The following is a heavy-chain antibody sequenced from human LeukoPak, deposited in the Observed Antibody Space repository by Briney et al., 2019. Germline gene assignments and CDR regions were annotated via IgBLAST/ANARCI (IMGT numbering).Heavy chain of an antibody. Sequence: SETLSLTCTVSGGSISSYYWSWIRQPAGKGLGWIGRIYTSGSTNYNPSLKSRVTMSVDTSKNQFSLKLSSVTAADTAVYYCARDLTVVVPAAIDNDAFDIWGQGTMVTVSS. V-gene: IGHV4-4*07. CDR1: GGSISSYY. D-gene: IGHD2-2*01. CDR2: IYTSGST. CDR3: ARDLTVVVPAAIDNDAFDI. J-gene: IGHJ3*02.